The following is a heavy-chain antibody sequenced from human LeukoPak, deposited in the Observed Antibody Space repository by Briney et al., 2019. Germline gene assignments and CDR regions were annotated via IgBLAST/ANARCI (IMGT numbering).Heavy chain of an antibody. Sequence: PSETLSLTCTVSGGSVSSGSYYWSWIRQPPGKGLEWIGYIYYSGSTNYNPSLKSRVTISVDTSKNQISLKLSSVTAADTAVYYCARDRIVVVPAAIVSYYYGMDVWGQGTTVTVSS. V-gene: IGHV4-61*01. CDR3: ARDRIVVVPAAIVSYYYGMDV. CDR2: IYYSGST. CDR1: GGSVSSGSYY. J-gene: IGHJ6*02. D-gene: IGHD2-2*01.